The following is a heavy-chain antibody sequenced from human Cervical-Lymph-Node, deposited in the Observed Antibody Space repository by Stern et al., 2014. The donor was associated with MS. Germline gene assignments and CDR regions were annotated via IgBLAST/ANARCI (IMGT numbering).Heavy chain of an antibody. CDR3: AKQYFDSSGYSYYYGMDV. Sequence: VQLVQSGGDLVQPGGSLRLSCAASGFTFNKYAMTGVRQAPGKGLEWASTIRGSGGSIYYADSVKGRFTISRDNSENTLYLQMHSLRAEDTAIYYCAKQYFDSSGYSYYYGMDVWGQGTTVTVSS. V-gene: IGHV3-23*04. CDR2: IRGSGGSI. J-gene: IGHJ6*02. CDR1: GFTFNKYA. D-gene: IGHD3-22*01.